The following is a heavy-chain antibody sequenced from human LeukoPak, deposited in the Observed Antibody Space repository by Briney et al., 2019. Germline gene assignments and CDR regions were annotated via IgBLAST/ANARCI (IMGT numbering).Heavy chain of an antibody. CDR2: ISSSSSTI. D-gene: IGHD5-18*01. J-gene: IGHJ4*02. Sequence: PGGSLRLSCAASGVTFSSYSMNWVRQAPGKGLEWVSYISSSSSTIYYADSVKGRFTISRDNAKNSLYLQMNSLRAEDTAVYYCARGMVTKDYYFDYWGQGTLVTVSS. V-gene: IGHV3-48*01. CDR1: GVTFSSYS. CDR3: ARGMVTKDYYFDY.